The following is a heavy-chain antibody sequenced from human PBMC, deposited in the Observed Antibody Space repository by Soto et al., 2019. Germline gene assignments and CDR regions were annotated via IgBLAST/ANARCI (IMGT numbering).Heavy chain of an antibody. CDR1: GFSFNEFI. J-gene: IGHJ4*02. V-gene: IGHV3-49*05. CDR3: TRDLPGRASFDS. CDR2: IRSRAYTGTT. D-gene: IGHD6-13*01. Sequence: DVQLVESGGGLVKPGRSLRLSCKGSGFSFNEFIMNWFRQAPGKGLEWVGLIRSRAYTGTTEYAASARGRFTISRDDSQSIAYLQMDSLKAEDTAVYFCTRDLPGRASFDSWGQGTLVNVSS.